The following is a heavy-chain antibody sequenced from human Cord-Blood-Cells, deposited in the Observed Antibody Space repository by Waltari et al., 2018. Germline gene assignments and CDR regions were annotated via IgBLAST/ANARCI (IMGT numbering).Heavy chain of an antibody. J-gene: IGHJ5*02. CDR3: ARDPNCGSSWFDP. Sequence: QVQLVQSGAEVKKPGASVKVSCKASGYTFTGYYMHWVRQATGQGLGRSGGLNPNSGGTNDAQKFQGRVTMTRETSISTAYMGLSRRRSDGTAVYYCARDPNCGSSWFDPWGQGTLVTVSS. D-gene: IGHD7-27*01. CDR2: LNPNSGGT. CDR1: GYTFTGYY. V-gene: IGHV1-2*02.